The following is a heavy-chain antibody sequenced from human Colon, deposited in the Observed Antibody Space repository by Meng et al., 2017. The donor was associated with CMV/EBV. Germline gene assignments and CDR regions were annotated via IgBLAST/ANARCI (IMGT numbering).Heavy chain of an antibody. CDR2: IIPVLDIT. J-gene: IGHJ6*02. V-gene: IGHV1-69*02. CDR1: GGTFSRYT. CDR3: ARIPCSSTSCYRYYYYGMDV. Sequence: SVKVSCKAAGGTFSRYTITWVRQAPGQGLEWMGRIIPVLDITNYAEKFQDRVTITADKSTGTAYMELSSLRSEDTAVYYCARIPCSSTSCYRYYYYGMDVWGQGTTVTVSS. D-gene: IGHD2-2*01.